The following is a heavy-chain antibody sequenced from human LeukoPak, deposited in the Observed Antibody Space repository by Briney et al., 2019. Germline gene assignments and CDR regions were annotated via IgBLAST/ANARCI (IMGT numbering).Heavy chain of an antibody. J-gene: IGHJ4*02. CDR3: ASNRSGYYSYFDY. V-gene: IGHV4-59*01. CDR1: GGSISSYC. Sequence: SETLSPTCTVSGGSISSYCWSWIRQPPGKGLEWIGYIYYSGSTNYNPSLKSRVTISVDTSKNQISLKLSSVTAADTAVYYCASNRSGYYSYFDYWGQGTLVTVSS. CDR2: IYYSGST. D-gene: IGHD3-22*01.